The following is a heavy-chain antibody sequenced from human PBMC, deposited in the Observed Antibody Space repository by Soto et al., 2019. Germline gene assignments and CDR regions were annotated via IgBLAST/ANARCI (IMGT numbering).Heavy chain of an antibody. V-gene: IGHV5-10-1*01. J-gene: IGHJ5*02. CDR2: IDPSDSYT. CDR1: GYSFTSYW. D-gene: IGHD2-15*01. CDR3: ARSNSARYCSGGSCYSRVNWFDP. Sequence: GESLKISCKGSGYSFTSYWISWVRQMPGKGLEWMGRIDPSDSYTNYSPSFQGHVTISADKSISTAYLQWSSLKASDTAMYYCARSNSARYCSGGSCYSRVNWFDPWGQGTLVTSPQ.